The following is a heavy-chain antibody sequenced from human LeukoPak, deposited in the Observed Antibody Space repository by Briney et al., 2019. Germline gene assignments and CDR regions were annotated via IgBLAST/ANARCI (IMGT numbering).Heavy chain of an antibody. CDR2: FSATDGSA. CDR3: AKARIAAAGTGAFDV. Sequence: GGSLRLSCAASGFTVSSYGMTWVRLAPGKGLEWVSAFSATDGSAQYAESVKGRFTISRDNSKNSLYLQMNSLRDEDTAVYYCAKARIAAAGTGAFDVWGQGTRVTVSS. D-gene: IGHD6-13*01. V-gene: IGHV3-23*01. CDR1: GFTVSSYG. J-gene: IGHJ3*01.